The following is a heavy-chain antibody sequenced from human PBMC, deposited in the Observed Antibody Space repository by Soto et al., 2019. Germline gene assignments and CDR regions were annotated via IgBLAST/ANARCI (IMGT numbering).Heavy chain of an antibody. J-gene: IGHJ4*02. Sequence: ESGGGLVKPGGSLRLSCAASGFTFSSYSMNWVRQAPGKGLEWVSSISSSSSYIYYADSVKGRFTISRDNAKNSLYLQMNSLRAEDTAVYYCARSGSILRFLEWPSYWGQGTLVTVSS. CDR1: GFTFSSYS. V-gene: IGHV3-21*01. CDR3: ARSGSILRFLEWPSY. CDR2: ISSSSSYI. D-gene: IGHD3-3*01.